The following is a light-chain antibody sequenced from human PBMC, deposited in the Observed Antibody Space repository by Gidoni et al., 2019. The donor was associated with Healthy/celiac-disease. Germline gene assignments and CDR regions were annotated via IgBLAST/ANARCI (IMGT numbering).Light chain of an antibody. Sequence: EIVLTQSPATLSLSPGERATLSCRASQSVSSYLAWYQQKPGQAPRLLIYDAPKRATGSPARFSGSGSGTDFTLTISSLEPEDFAVYYCQQRSNWPSLFTFGPGTKVDIK. CDR1: QSVSSY. CDR3: QQRSNWPSLFT. J-gene: IGKJ3*01. CDR2: DAP. V-gene: IGKV3-11*01.